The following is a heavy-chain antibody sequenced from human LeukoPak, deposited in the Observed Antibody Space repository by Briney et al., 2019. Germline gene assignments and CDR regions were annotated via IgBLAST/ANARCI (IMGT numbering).Heavy chain of an antibody. CDR3: ARGPDYGGPDY. V-gene: IGHV1-46*01. J-gene: IGHJ4*02. Sequence: ASVKVSCKASGYTFTNYFMHWVRQAPGQGLEWMAIINPISGSTTYAQKFQGRVTMTTDTSTNTVYMELSSLRSEDTAVYYCARGPDYGGPDYWGQGTLVTVSS. D-gene: IGHD4-23*01. CDR2: INPISGST. CDR1: GYTFTNYF.